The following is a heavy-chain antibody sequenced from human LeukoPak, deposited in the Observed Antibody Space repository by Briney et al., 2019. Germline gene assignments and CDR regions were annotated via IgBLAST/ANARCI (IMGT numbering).Heavy chain of an antibody. Sequence: PSETLSLTCIVSGGSISSHYWSWIRQPPGKGLEYIGYIYYSGSTDYNPSLKSRVTISLDTSKNQFSLNLTSVTAADTAVYYCARRSGVLDSRDSRYYSDHWGQGTLVTVSS. CDR3: ARRSGVLDSRDSRYYSDH. J-gene: IGHJ4*02. D-gene: IGHD3-22*01. V-gene: IGHV4-59*11. CDR2: IYYSGST. CDR1: GGSISSHY.